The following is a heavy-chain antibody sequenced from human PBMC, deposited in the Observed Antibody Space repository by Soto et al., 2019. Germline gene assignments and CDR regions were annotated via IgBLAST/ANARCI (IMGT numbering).Heavy chain of an antibody. CDR1: GGTFSSYV. CDR3: ARAQLGYCISTSCYGGDWFDP. J-gene: IGHJ5*02. Sequence: QVQPVQSGAEVKKPGSSVKVSCKASGGTFSSYVISCVRQAPGQGLEWMGGIIHILGTANYAQKVQGPVTITADESTSTAYMELSSLRSEDTAVYYCARAQLGYCISTSCYGGDWFDPWGQGTLVTVSS. V-gene: IGHV1-69*11. D-gene: IGHD2-2*01. CDR2: IIHILGTA.